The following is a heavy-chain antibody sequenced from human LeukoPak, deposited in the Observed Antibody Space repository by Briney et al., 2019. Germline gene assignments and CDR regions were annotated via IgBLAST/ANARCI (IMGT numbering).Heavy chain of an antibody. Sequence: ASVKVSCKASGYTFISYYMHWVRQAPGQGLEWMGIINPSGGSTSYAQKFQGRVTVTTDTSTSTAYMELRSLRSDDTAVYYCASGGSLRYFDCLSPFDYWGQGTLVTVSS. CDR2: INPSGGST. V-gene: IGHV1-46*01. CDR3: ASGGSLRYFDCLSPFDY. J-gene: IGHJ4*02. CDR1: GYTFISYY. D-gene: IGHD3-9*01.